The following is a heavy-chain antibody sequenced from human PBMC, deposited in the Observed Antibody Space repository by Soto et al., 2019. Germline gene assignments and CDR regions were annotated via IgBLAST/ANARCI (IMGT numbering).Heavy chain of an antibody. CDR3: ARHECPYYGDYSCWFDP. D-gene: IGHD4-17*01. Sequence: SETLSLTCTVSGGSISSYYWSWIRQPPGKGLEWIGYIYYSGSTNYNPSLKSRVTISVDTSKNQFSLKLSSVTAADTAVYYCARHECPYYGDYSCWFDPWGQGTLVTVSS. J-gene: IGHJ5*02. CDR1: GGSISSYY. CDR2: IYYSGST. V-gene: IGHV4-59*08.